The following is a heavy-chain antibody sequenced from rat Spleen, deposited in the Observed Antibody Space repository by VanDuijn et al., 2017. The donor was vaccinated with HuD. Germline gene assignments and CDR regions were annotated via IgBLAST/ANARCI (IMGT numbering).Heavy chain of an antibody. CDR3: ARGGFFRH. CDR1: GFTFSTYG. V-gene: IGHV5S13*01. CDR2: ITNASGRT. D-gene: IGHD1-6*01. Sequence: EVQLVESGGGLVQPGRSLKLSCAASGFTFSTYGMAWVRQAPTKGLEWVASITNASGRTYYPDSVKGRFTISRDTARNTLYLQMNSLRSEDTASYYCARGGFFRHWGQGVMVTVSS. J-gene: IGHJ2*01.